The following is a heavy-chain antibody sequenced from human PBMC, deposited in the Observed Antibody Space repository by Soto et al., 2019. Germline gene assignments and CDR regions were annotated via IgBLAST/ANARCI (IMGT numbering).Heavy chain of an antibody. D-gene: IGHD3-3*01. J-gene: IGHJ5*02. V-gene: IGHV1-8*01. CDR2: MNPNSGNT. CDR1: GYTFTSYD. CDR3: ARGVAGFLEWLASFDP. Sequence: GPVKVSCKASGYTFTSYDINWVRQATGQGLEWMGWMNPNSGNTGYAQKFQGRVTMTRNTSISTAYMELSSLRSEDTAVYYCARGVAGFLEWLASFDPWGQGTLVTVSS.